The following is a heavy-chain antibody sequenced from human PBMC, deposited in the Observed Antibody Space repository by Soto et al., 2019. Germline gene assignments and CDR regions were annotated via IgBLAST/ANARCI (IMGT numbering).Heavy chain of an antibody. J-gene: IGHJ3*02. CDR2: IIPIFGTA. CDR1: GGTFSSYA. CDR3: ARRGALDIVVVVAAKEDAFDI. V-gene: IGHV1-69*06. D-gene: IGHD2-15*01. Sequence: SVNVSCKASGGTFSSYAISWVRQAPGQGLEWMGGIIPIFGTANYAQKFQGRVTITADKSTSTAYMELSSLRSEDTAVYYCARRGALDIVVVVAAKEDAFDIWGQGTMVTVSS.